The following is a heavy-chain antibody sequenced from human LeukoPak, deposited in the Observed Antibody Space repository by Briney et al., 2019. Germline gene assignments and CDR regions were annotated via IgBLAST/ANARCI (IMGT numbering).Heavy chain of an antibody. CDR3: AKFSPTPLLNYYYYGMDV. V-gene: IGHV3-23*01. CDR1: GFTFNTFA. J-gene: IGHJ6*02. Sequence: GGSLRLSCAASGFTFNTFAMSWVRQAPGTGLEWVSCFSGSGASTYYADSVKGRFTISRDNSKNTLYLQMNSLRAEDTAVYYCAKFSPTPLLNYYYYGMDVWGQGTTVTVSS. CDR2: FSGSGAST.